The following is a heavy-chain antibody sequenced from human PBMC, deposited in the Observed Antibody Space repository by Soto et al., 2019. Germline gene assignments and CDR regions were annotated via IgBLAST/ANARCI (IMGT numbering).Heavy chain of an antibody. CDR3: ARRRAAARGLGMDV. CDR2: IYPGDSDT. J-gene: IGHJ6*02. Sequence: GASRKISCKGSGYSFTSYWIGWVRQMPGKGLEWMAIIYPGDSDTRYSPSFQGQVTNSADKSTSTAYLQWSSLKASATAMYYCARRRAAARGLGMDVWGQGTTVTVSS. CDR1: GYSFTSYW. V-gene: IGHV5-51*01. D-gene: IGHD6-13*01.